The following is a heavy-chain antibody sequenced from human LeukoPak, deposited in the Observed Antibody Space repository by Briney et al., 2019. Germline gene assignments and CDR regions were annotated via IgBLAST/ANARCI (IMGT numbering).Heavy chain of an antibody. CDR1: GFTFSSYA. Sequence: PGGSLRLSCAASGFTFSSYAMSWVRQAPGKGLEWVSAISGSGGSTYYADSVKGRFAISRDNSKNTLYLQMNSLRAEDTVVYYCAKASSYSSSWYEVGAFDYWGQGTLVTVSS. D-gene: IGHD6-13*01. J-gene: IGHJ4*02. CDR2: ISGSGGST. CDR3: AKASSYSSSWYEVGAFDY. V-gene: IGHV3-23*01.